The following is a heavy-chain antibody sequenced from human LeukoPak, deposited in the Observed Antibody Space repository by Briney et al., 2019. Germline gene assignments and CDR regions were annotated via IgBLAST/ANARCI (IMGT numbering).Heavy chain of an antibody. D-gene: IGHD5-12*01. CDR1: GYIFTGYY. Sequence: GASVKASCKTSGYIFTGYYIHWVRQAPGQGLEWMGWINPNTGGTNYGQNFQGRVTITRDTSISTAYMELSRLTSDDTAVYYCARDIVTTITGEYWGQGTLVTVSP. CDR2: INPNTGGT. V-gene: IGHV1-2*02. CDR3: ARDIVTTITGEY. J-gene: IGHJ4*02.